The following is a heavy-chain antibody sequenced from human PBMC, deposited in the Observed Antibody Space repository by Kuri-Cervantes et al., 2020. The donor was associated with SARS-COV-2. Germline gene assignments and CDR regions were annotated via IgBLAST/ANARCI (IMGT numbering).Heavy chain of an antibody. CDR2: IYYSGST. D-gene: IGHD6-19*01. J-gene: IGHJ4*02. Sequence: SETLSLTCTVSGGSISSSSYYWSWIRQPPGKGLEWIGYIYYSGSTNYNPSLKSRVTISVDTSKNQFSLKLSSVTAADTAVYYCARQQWLPRVFDYWGQGTLVTVSS. CDR1: GGSISSSSYY. CDR3: ARQQWLPRVFDY. V-gene: IGHV4-61*05.